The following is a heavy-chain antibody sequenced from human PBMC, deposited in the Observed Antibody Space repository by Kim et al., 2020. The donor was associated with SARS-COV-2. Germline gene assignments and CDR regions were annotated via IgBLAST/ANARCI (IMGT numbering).Heavy chain of an antibody. CDR1: GFSLSTSGMC. Sequence: SGPTLVKSTQTLTLTCTFSGFSLSTSGMCVNWIRQPPGKALEWLAVIDWDDDKYYNTSLKTRLTISKNTSKNQVVLTMTDMDPVDTATYYCARMQWRGSDGTPYGMDVWGQGTTVTVSS. CDR2: IDWDDDK. J-gene: IGHJ6*02. V-gene: IGHV2-70*01. CDR3: ARMQWRGSDGTPYGMDV. D-gene: IGHD2-15*01.